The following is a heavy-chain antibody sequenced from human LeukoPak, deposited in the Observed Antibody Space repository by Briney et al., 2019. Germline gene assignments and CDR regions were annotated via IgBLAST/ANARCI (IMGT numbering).Heavy chain of an antibody. D-gene: IGHD4-17*01. CDR3: ARDQYGDYAISAL. J-gene: IGHJ4*02. Sequence: NSGGSLRLACAASGFTFSSYNMIWVRQAPGKGLEWVSSISSSSSYIYYADSVKGRFTISRDNAKNSLYLQMNSLRAEDMAVYYCARDQYGDYAISALWGQGTLVTVSS. CDR2: ISSSSSYI. V-gene: IGHV3-21*01. CDR1: GFTFSSYN.